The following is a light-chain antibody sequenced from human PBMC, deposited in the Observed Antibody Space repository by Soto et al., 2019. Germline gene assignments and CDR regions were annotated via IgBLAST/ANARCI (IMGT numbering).Light chain of an antibody. Sequence: EIVMTQSPSTLSVSPGERATLSCRASQSVSSNLAWYQQKHGQAPRLLIYGASTRATSFPARFSGSGYGTDFNLTISSLQPEDFAVYYCQQYNNWPWTFGQGTKVDIK. CDR2: GAS. V-gene: IGKV3-15*01. CDR1: QSVSSN. J-gene: IGKJ1*01. CDR3: QQYNNWPWT.